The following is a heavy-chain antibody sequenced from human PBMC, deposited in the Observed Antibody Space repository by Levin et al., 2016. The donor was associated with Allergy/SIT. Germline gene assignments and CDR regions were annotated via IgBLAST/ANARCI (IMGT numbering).Heavy chain of an antibody. V-gene: IGHV4-34*01. CDR3: ARGGYSYGYVARYYFDY. CDR1: GGSFSGYY. Sequence: SETLSLTCAVYGGSFSGYYWSWIRQPPGKGLEWIGEINHSGSTNYNPSLKSRVTISVDTSKNQFSLKLSSVTAADTAVYYCARGGYSYGYVARYYFDYWGQGTLVTVSS. CDR2: INHSGST. J-gene: IGHJ4*02. D-gene: IGHD5-18*01.